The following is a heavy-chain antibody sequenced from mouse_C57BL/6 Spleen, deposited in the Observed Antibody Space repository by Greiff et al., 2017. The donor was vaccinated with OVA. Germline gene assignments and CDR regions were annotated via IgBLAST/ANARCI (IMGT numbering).Heavy chain of an antibody. CDR1: GYTFTDYY. Sequence: VQLQQSGPELVKPGASVKISCKASGYTFTDYYMNWVQQSHGKSLEWIGDINPNNGGTSYNQKFKGKATVTVDKSSSTAYMELRSLTSEDSAVDYCARDGRLRPSYWYFDVWGTGTTVTVSS. V-gene: IGHV1-26*01. CDR3: ARDGRLRPSYWYFDV. D-gene: IGHD2-4*01. CDR2: INPNNGGT. J-gene: IGHJ1*03.